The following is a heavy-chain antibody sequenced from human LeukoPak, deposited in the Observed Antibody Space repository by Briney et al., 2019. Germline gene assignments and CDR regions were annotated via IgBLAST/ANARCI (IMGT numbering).Heavy chain of an antibody. CDR2: IYTSGST. D-gene: IGHD6-13*01. CDR3: ARGQIAAAGTVYYMDV. V-gene: IGHV4-4*07. J-gene: IGHJ6*03. CDR1: GGSISSYY. Sequence: SETLSLTCTVSGGSISSYYWSWIRQPAGKGLEWIGRIYTSGSTNYNPSLKSRVTMSVDTSKNQFSLKLSSVTAADTAVYYCARGQIAAAGTVYYMDVWGKGTTVTVSS.